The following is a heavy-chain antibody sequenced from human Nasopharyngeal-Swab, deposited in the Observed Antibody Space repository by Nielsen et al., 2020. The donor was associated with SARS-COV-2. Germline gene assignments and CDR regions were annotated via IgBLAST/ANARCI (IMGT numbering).Heavy chain of an antibody. CDR3: VRGPVEGATGYFQF. D-gene: IGHD1-26*01. J-gene: IGHJ1*01. V-gene: IGHV3-74*03. CDR1: GFTFSNYW. Sequence: GESLKISCATSGFTFSNYWMHWVRQAPGKGLEWAARIDMRGRTTTHADSVKGRFTISRDNAKNTLSLQMNSLTPADTAVYFCVRGPVEGATGYFQFWGQGTLVTVSS. CDR2: IDMRGRTT.